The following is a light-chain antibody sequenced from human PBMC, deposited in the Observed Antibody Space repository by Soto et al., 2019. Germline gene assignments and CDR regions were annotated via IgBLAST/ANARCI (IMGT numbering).Light chain of an antibody. V-gene: IGLV1-40*01. CDR2: GNS. Sequence: QSVLTQPPSVSGAPGQRVTISCTGSSSNIGAGYDVHWYQQLPGTAPKLLIYGNSNRPSGVPDRFSGSKSGPSASLAITGLQAEDEADYLCQSYDSSLSGLVFGTGTKLTVL. J-gene: IGLJ1*01. CDR1: SSNIGAGYD. CDR3: QSYDSSLSGLV.